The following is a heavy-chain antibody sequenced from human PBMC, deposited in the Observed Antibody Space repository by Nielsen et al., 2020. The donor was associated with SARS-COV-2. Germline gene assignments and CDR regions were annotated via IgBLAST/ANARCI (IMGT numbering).Heavy chain of an antibody. Sequence: GESLKISCAASGFTFSPYAMHWVRQAPGKGLDWVAVISYDGSNNFYADSVKGRFTISRDNAKNSMYLQMNSLRVEDTAVYYCAREIEVRGVIPNWFDPWGQGTLVTVSA. J-gene: IGHJ5*02. D-gene: IGHD3-10*01. CDR2: ISYDGSNN. CDR1: GFTFSPYA. CDR3: AREIEVRGVIPNWFDP. V-gene: IGHV3-30*04.